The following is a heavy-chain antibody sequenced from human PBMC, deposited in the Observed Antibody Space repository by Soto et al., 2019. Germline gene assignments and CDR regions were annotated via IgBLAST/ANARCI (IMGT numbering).Heavy chain of an antibody. V-gene: IGHV3-23*01. CDR2: ISDSGSNT. CDR3: AKSSSSSGP. J-gene: IGHJ4*02. Sequence: EVQLLESGGSLVQPGGSLRLSCAASGFTFSSDAMSWVRQGPGKGLEWVSAISDSGSNTYYADSVKGRFTISRDNSKNTLYLQMNSLRDEDTAIYYCAKSSSSSGPWGQGTLVSVSS. CDR1: GFTFSSDA. D-gene: IGHD6-6*01.